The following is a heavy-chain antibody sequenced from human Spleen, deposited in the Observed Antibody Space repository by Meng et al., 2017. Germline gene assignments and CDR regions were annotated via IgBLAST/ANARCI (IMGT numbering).Heavy chain of an antibody. D-gene: IGHD4-17*01. Sequence: GGSLRLSCAASGFTFDDYAMHWVRQAPGKGLEWVSGISWNSGSIGYADSVKGRFTISRDNAKNSLYLQMNSLRAEDTALYYCAKADYGDYIDYWGQGTLVTVSS. V-gene: IGHV3-9*01. J-gene: IGHJ4*02. CDR3: AKADYGDYIDY. CDR2: ISWNSGSI. CDR1: GFTFDDYA.